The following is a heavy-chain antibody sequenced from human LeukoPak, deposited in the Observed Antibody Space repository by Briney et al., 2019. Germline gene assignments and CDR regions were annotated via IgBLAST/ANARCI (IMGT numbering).Heavy chain of an antibody. D-gene: IGHD1-26*01. CDR1: GYIFTSYY. CDR2: INPSGGST. CDR3: AREMGATLDAFDI. J-gene: IGHJ3*02. Sequence: ASVKVSCKASGYIFTSYYMHWVRQAPGQGLEWMGIINPSGGSTSYAQKFQGRVTITRDMSTSTVYMELSSLRSEDTAVYYCAREMGATLDAFDIWGQGTMVTVSS. V-gene: IGHV1-46*01.